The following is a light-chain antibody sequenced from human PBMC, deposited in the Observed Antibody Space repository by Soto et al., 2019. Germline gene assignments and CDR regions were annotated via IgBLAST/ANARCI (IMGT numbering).Light chain of an antibody. CDR3: AACDDSPSGRV. Sequence: QSVLTQPPSASGTPGQRVTISCSGSWSHIGKNLVYWYQHHPGVAPRLLIHTNDQRPSGVPDRFSGSKSGTSASLAISGLRSEDEADYYCAACDDSPSGRVFGGGTKLTVL. CDR1: WSHIGKNL. J-gene: IGLJ2*01. CDR2: TND. V-gene: IGLV1-47*01.